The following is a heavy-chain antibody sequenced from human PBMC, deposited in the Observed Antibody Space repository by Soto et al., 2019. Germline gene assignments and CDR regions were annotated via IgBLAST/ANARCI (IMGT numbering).Heavy chain of an antibody. CDR2: ISYDGSNK. V-gene: IGHV3-30-3*01. J-gene: IGHJ5*02. CDR1: GFIFSSYT. CDR3: ARALSNSVGDWFDT. D-gene: IGHD6-6*01. Sequence: QVQLVESGGGVVQPGRSLRLSCAASGFIFSSYTMHWVRQAPGKGLEWVAVISYDGSNKYYADSVKGRFTISGDNSKNTLYLQMNSLRTEDTAVYYCARALSNSVGDWFDTWGQGTLVTVSS.